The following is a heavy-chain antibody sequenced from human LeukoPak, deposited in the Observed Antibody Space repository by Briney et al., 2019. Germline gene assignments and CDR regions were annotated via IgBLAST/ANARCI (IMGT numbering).Heavy chain of an antibody. D-gene: IGHD2-15*01. J-gene: IGHJ5*02. V-gene: IGHV4-34*01. CDR1: GGSFSGYY. Sequence: PSETLSLTCAVYGGSFSGYYWSWIRQPPGKGLEWIGEINHSGSTNYNPSLKSRVTISVGTSKNQFSLKLSSVTAADTAVYYCARAKRRYCSGGSCPPDNWFDPWGQGTLVTVSS. CDR3: ARAKRRYCSGGSCPPDNWFDP. CDR2: INHSGST.